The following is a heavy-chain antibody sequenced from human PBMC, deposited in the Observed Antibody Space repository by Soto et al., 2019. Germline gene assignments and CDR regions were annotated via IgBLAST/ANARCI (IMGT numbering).Heavy chain of an antibody. V-gene: IGHV1-3*01. D-gene: IGHD1-20*01. CDR2: INAGNGNT. J-gene: IGHJ4*02. CDR3: ARGITLPTPLDY. Sequence: GASVKVSCKASGYTFTSYAMHWVRHAPGQRLEWMGWINAGNGNTKYSQKFQGRVTITRDTSASTAYMELSSLRPEDTAVYYCARGITLPTPLDYWGQGTLVTVSS. CDR1: GYTFTSYA.